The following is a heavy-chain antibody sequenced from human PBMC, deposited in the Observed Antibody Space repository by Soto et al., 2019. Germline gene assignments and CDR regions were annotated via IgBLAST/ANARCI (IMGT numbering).Heavy chain of an antibody. CDR3: AIDRFHSRAAAGSWDI. CDR1: GFRLGNYA. CDR2: IPSDATTQ. J-gene: IGHJ4*02. D-gene: IGHD6-13*01. Sequence: LRLSCAASGFRLGNYAMHWVRQAPGNGLEWVAVIPSDATTQAYAHSVKGRFTISRDNSKNTLSLQMNSLRPEDTAIYYCAIDRFHSRAAAGSWDIWGQGTLVTVSS. V-gene: IGHV3-30*04.